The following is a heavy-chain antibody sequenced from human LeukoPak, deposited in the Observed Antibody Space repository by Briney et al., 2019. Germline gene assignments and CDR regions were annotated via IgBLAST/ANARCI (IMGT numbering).Heavy chain of an antibody. Sequence: GSLRLSCAASGFTFSDYYMSWIRQAPGKGLEWIGYIYYSGSTNYNPSLKSRVTISVDTSKNQFSLKLSSVTAADTAVYYCARGVPAAISYYYYYGMDVWGQGTTVTVSS. CDR1: GFTFSDYY. CDR3: ARGVPAAISYYYYYGMDV. D-gene: IGHD2-2*02. V-gene: IGHV4-59*01. J-gene: IGHJ6*02. CDR2: IYYSGST.